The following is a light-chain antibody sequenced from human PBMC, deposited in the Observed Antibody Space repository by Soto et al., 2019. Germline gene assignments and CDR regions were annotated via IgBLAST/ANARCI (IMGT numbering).Light chain of an antibody. CDR2: GAS. Sequence: VLTQSPGTLSVSPGERATLSCRASQTVRSSYLNWYQQKPGQAPGLLIHGASTRAAGTPDRFSGSGSGTDFTHTISRLEPEDFAVYYCQQYGNSPMYTFGQGTKLEMK. J-gene: IGKJ2*01. CDR1: QTVRSSY. V-gene: IGKV3-20*01. CDR3: QQYGNSPMYT.